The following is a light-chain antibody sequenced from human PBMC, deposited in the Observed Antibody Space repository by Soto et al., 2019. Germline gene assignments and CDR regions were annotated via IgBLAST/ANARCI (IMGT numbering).Light chain of an antibody. J-gene: IGKJ1*01. Sequence: TLSVSPVASSTLSCRASQSVISDLACYHQKPGQATALPIYGASTRATVAPARFSCSGSGTEFTLAINSLQSEDFSVYYCQQYNNWPRTFGQWNKVDIK. CDR1: QSVISD. CDR2: GAS. CDR3: QQYNNWPRT. V-gene: IGKV3-15*01.